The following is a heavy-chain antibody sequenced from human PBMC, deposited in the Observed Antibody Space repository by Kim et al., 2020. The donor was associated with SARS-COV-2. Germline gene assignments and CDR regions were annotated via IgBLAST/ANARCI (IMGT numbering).Heavy chain of an antibody. D-gene: IGHD3-22*01. J-gene: IGHJ6*02. V-gene: IGHV3-48*03. CDR1: GFTFSSYE. Sequence: GGSLRLSCAASGFTFSSYEMNWVRQAPGKGLEWVSYISSSGSTIYYADSVKGRFTISRDNAKNSLYLQMNSLRAEDTAVYYCAREDYYDSSGYFYYYGMDVWAKGPRSPSP. CDR2: ISSSGSTI. CDR3: AREDYYDSSGYFYYYGMDV.